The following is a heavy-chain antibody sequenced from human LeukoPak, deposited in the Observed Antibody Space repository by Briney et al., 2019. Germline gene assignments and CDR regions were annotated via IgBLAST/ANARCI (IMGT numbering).Heavy chain of an antibody. Sequence: SVTLSLTCVVYGGSFSGHYGSWIRQPPGKGLEWIGDINQSGRANYNPSLKSQVTISIDTSKNQFSLNLNSVTAADTAVYYCVRNFDYWGQGTLVTVSS. J-gene: IGHJ4*02. CDR3: VRNFDY. V-gene: IGHV4-34*01. CDR1: GGSFSGHY. CDR2: INQSGRA.